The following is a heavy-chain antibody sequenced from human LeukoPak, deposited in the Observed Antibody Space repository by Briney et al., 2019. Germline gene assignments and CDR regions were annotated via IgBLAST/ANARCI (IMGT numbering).Heavy chain of an antibody. CDR3: TRDPILGAPDYFDY. Sequence: PGGSLRLSCAASGFTFSSYSMNWVRQAPGKGLEWVAVTSPDEGLKFYGDSVKGRFTISRDNSKNTMYLQMNNLREEDTAVYYCTRDPILGAPDYFDYWGQGTLVTVYS. CDR2: TSPDEGLK. CDR1: GFTFSSYS. J-gene: IGHJ4*02. D-gene: IGHD1-26*01. V-gene: IGHV3-30*03.